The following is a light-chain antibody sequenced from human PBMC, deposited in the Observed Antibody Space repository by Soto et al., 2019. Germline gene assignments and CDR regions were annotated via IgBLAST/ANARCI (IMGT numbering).Light chain of an antibody. CDR1: QFVSNS. CDR3: QQSSNWPRT. V-gene: IGKV3-15*01. Sequence: EIVMTQSPATLSVSPGERVTLSCRASQFVSNSLAWYQQRPGQPPRLLIYGASTRAAGISERFSGSGSGTEFNLTISSLRSEDFAVYYCQQSSNWPRTFGQGTKVDI. CDR2: GAS. J-gene: IGKJ1*01.